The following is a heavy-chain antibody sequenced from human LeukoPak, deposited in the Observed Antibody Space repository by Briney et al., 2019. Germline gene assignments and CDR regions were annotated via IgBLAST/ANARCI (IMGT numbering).Heavy chain of an antibody. D-gene: IGHD3-10*01. Sequence: SQTLSLTCTVSGGSISSGGYYWRWLRQHPGKGLEWIGYIYYSGSTYYNLSLKSRVTISVDTSKNQFSLKLSSVTAADTAVYYCARGAEPIYGSGSYDYWGQGTLVTVSS. CDR1: GGSISSGGYY. CDR2: IYYSGST. J-gene: IGHJ4*02. V-gene: IGHV4-31*03. CDR3: ARGAEPIYGSGSYDY.